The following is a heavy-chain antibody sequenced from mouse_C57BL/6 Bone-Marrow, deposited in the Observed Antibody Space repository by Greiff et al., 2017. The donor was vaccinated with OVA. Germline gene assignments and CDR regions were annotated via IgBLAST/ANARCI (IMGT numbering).Heavy chain of an antibody. CDR2: ISSGGDYI. Sequence: EVKLVESGEGLVKPGGSLKLSCAASGFTFSSYAMSWVRQTPEKRLEWVAYISSGGDYIYYADTVKGRFPISRANARHTLYLQMSSLKSEDTAMYYCTRDKGLLLRSWFAYWGQGTLVTVSA. D-gene: IGHD1-1*01. CDR3: TRDKGLLLRSWFAY. J-gene: IGHJ3*01. V-gene: IGHV5-9-1*02. CDR1: GFTFSSYA.